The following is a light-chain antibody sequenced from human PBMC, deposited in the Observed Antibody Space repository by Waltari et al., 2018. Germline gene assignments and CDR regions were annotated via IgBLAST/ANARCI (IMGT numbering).Light chain of an antibody. V-gene: IGLV2-14*03. CDR2: DVN. Sequence: QSALTQPASVSGSPGQSITISCTGTSSDVGGYNYVSWYHKHPGTTPKLVIFDVNRRPSGVSHRFSGSKSGNTASRTISGLQAEDEADYYCGSYTTRATHVFGIGTKVTVL. J-gene: IGLJ1*01. CDR3: GSYTTRATHV. CDR1: SSDVGGYNY.